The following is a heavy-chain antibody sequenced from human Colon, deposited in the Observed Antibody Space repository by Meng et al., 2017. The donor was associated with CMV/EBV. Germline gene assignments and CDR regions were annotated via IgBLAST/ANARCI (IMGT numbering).Heavy chain of an antibody. CDR2: IRSKDNNYAT. CDR1: GFTFGDYA. Sequence: GGSLRLSCTASGFTFGDYALSWVRQAPGKGLEWVGRIRSKDNNYATTYAESVKGRFIISRDDSKNTAYLQMNSLKTEDTAVYYCTSLDSGYVGLDVWGQGTTVTVSS. D-gene: IGHD5-12*01. V-gene: IGHV3-73*01. CDR3: TSLDSGYVGLDV. J-gene: IGHJ6*02.